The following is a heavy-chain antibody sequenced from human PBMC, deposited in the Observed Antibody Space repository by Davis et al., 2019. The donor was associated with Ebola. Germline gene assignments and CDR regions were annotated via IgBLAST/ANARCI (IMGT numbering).Heavy chain of an antibody. V-gene: IGHV4-59*02. D-gene: IGHD3-3*01. J-gene: IGHJ5*02. Sequence: PSETLSLTCTVSGGPVSGYFWSWLRQPPGKGLEWIGYIYYTGSTNYNPSLKSRVTISVDTSKNQFSLKLSSVTAADTAVYYCATLITISGVLIGNWFDPWGQGTLVTVSS. CDR3: ATLITISGVLIGNWFDP. CDR2: IYYTGST. CDR1: GGPVSGYF.